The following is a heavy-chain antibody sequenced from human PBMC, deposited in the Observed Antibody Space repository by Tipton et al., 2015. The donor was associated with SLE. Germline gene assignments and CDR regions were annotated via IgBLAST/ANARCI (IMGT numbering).Heavy chain of an antibody. CDR2: IYSGVST. V-gene: IGHV3-53*01. CDR3: VRVVDCGGDCSPGAFDM. Sequence: SLRLSCAASGFTVSSKYMSWVRQAPGKGLEWVSVIYSGVSTYYADSVKGRFTISRDNAKNSLYLQMNSLRAEDTAVYYCVRVVDCGGDCSPGAFDMWGQGTMVTVSS. J-gene: IGHJ3*02. CDR1: GFTVSSKY. D-gene: IGHD2-21*01.